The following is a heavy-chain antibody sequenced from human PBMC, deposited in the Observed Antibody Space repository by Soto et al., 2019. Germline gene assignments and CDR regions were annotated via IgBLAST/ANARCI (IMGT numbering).Heavy chain of an antibody. CDR2: IIPIFGTA. CDR3: ARGRHGISSSVMDV. D-gene: IGHD2-2*01. Sequence: EASVKVSCKASGGTFSSYAISWVRQAPGQGLEWMGGIIPIFGTANYAQKFQGRVTITADKSTSTAYMELSSLRSEDTAVYYCARGRHGISSSVMDVWGQGTTVTVSS. CDR1: GGTFSSYA. V-gene: IGHV1-69*06. J-gene: IGHJ6*02.